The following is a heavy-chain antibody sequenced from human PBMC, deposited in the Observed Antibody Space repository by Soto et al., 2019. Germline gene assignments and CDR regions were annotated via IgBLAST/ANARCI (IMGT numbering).Heavy chain of an antibody. J-gene: IGHJ4*02. CDR1: GFTFSSYA. D-gene: IGHD3-10*01. V-gene: IGHV3-23*01. CDR2: ISSSGGST. CDR3: AKKRSYYFDY. Sequence: EVQLLESGGGLVQPGGSLRLSCAASGFTFSSYAMSWVRQAPGKGLEWVSVISSSGGSTDYADSVKGRFTISRDNSKNTLYLQMNSLRAEDTAVYYCAKKRSYYFDYWGQGTQVTVSS.